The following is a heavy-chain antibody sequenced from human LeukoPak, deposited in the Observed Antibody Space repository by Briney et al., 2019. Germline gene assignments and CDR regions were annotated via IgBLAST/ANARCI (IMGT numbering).Heavy chain of an antibody. Sequence: GASVKVSCKASGYTSTSYGISWVRQAPGQGLEWMGWINTYNGDTNYIQKFQGRVTVTTDTSTTTAYMELRSLRSDDTAVYYCARRGLDYWGQGTLVTVSS. CDR2: INTYNGDT. V-gene: IGHV1-18*01. J-gene: IGHJ4*02. CDR1: GYTSTSYG. D-gene: IGHD3-16*01. CDR3: ARRGLDY.